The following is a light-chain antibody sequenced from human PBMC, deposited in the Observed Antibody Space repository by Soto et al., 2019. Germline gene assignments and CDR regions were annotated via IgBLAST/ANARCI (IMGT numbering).Light chain of an antibody. CDR3: QQRSNWPRT. J-gene: IGKJ1*01. CDR1: QSISSY. Sequence: EIVLTQSPATLSLSPRERATLSCRASQSISSYLAWYQQKPGQAPRLLIYDSSNRATGIPPRFSGSGSGTDFTLTISSLEPEDFAVYYCQQRSNWPRTFGQGTKLEIK. CDR2: DSS. V-gene: IGKV3-11*01.